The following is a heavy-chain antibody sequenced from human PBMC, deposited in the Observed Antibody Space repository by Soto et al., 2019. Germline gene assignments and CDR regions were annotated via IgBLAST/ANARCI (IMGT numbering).Heavy chain of an antibody. J-gene: IGHJ3*01. Sequence: GGSLRLSCSASGFTFSNYAMHWVRQAPGKGLEYVSAISSNGGNTYYADSMNGRFTISRDNSKNTMYLQMSSLRAEDTAVYYCVKALSARYNSAKAFDVWGQGTMVTVSS. D-gene: IGHD1-20*01. CDR3: VKALSARYNSAKAFDV. CDR1: GFTFSNYA. V-gene: IGHV3-64D*06. CDR2: ISSNGGNT.